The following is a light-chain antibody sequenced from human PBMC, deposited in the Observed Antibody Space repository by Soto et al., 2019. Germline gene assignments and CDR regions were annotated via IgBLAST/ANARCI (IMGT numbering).Light chain of an antibody. Sequence: EVVLTQSPATLSLSPGDRATLSCRASQSVGSYFAWYQQKPGQAPRLLIYDASNRATGIPARFSGSGSGTDFTLTISRLQAEDFAVYYCQQRSIWPLTFGQGTRLDIK. V-gene: IGKV3-11*01. CDR2: DAS. CDR1: QSVGSY. J-gene: IGKJ5*01. CDR3: QQRSIWPLT.